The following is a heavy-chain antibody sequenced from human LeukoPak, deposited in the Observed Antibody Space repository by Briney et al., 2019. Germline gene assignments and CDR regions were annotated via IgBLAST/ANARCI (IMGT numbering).Heavy chain of an antibody. CDR2: THYAGGT. CDR3: ARCPTYCTNGVCYPNWFDS. V-gene: IGHV4-39*01. CDR1: GGSINSGSNF. J-gene: IGHJ5*01. Sequence: SETLSLTCTVSGGSINSGSNFWGWIRQPPGKGLEWIGSTHYAGGTYYSPSLKSRVTISVDTSKNQFTLRLGSVTATDTAVYYCARCPTYCTNGVCYPNWFDSWGQGALVTVFS. D-gene: IGHD2-8*01.